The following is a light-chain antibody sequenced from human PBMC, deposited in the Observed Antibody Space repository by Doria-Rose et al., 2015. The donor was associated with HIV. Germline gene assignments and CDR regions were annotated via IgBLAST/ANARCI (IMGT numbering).Light chain of an antibody. Sequence: TPSPSSLSASGGDRATISCRASQGISNYLAGFQQKPGKVPNLLIYAASALRSGVPPRFRGSGSGTDFTLTISSLQPEDVATYYCQNYNSAPFTFGPGTKVDIK. J-gene: IGKJ3*01. CDR1: QGISNY. CDR2: AAS. CDR3: QNYNSAPFT. V-gene: IGKV1-27*01.